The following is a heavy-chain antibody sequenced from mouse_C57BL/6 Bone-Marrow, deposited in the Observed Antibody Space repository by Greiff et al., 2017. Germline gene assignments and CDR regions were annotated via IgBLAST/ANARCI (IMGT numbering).Heavy chain of an antibody. J-gene: IGHJ2*01. CDR3: ARLDYGSSYVRFFDY. CDR1: EYEFPSHD. D-gene: IGHD1-1*01. CDR2: INSDGGST. V-gene: IGHV5-2*01. Sequence: EVQGVESGGGLVQPGESLKLSCESNEYEFPSHDMSWVRKTPEKRLEWVAAINSDGGSTYYPDNMERRFIISRDNTKKTLYLQMSSLRSEDTALYYCARLDYGSSYVRFFDYWGQGTTLTVSS.